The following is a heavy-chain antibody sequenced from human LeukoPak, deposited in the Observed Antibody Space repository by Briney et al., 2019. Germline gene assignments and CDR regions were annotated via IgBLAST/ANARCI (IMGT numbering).Heavy chain of an antibody. J-gene: IGHJ4*02. Sequence: GRSLRLSCAASGFTFSSYSMNWVRQAPGKGLEWVSSISSSSSYIYYADSVKGRFTISRDNAKNSLYLQMNSLRAEDTAVYYCARDFSQGGLELNSRNSVYWGQGTLVTVSS. D-gene: IGHD1-7*01. CDR3: ARDFSQGGLELNSRNSVY. CDR2: ISSSSSYI. CDR1: GFTFSSYS. V-gene: IGHV3-21*01.